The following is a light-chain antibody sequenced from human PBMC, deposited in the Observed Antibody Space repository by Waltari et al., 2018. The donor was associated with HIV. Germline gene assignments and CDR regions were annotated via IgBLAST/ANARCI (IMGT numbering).Light chain of an antibody. V-gene: IGLV2-8*01. CDR3: SSYAGSNRFVV. CDR1: SSDIGAYNF. J-gene: IGLJ2*01. CDR2: EVT. Sequence: QSALTQPPSASGSAGQSVAISCPGTSSDIGAYNFVSWYQQQPGSAPKLIIFEVTKRPTGVPDRFSGSKSGNTASLTVSGLLPEDDADYYCSSYAGSNRFVVFGGGTRLTVL.